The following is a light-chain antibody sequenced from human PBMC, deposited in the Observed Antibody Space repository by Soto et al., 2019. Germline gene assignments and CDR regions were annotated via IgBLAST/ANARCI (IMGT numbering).Light chain of an antibody. CDR2: QDR. V-gene: IGLV3-1*01. Sequence: SYELTQPPSVSVSPGQTASITCFGDKLGDKYACWYQQKPGQSPVVVIYQDRKRPSGIPERFSGSNSGNTATLTISGTQAMDEADYYCQAWDSSTVVFGGGTKVTVL. CDR1: KLGDKY. CDR3: QAWDSSTVV. J-gene: IGLJ2*01.